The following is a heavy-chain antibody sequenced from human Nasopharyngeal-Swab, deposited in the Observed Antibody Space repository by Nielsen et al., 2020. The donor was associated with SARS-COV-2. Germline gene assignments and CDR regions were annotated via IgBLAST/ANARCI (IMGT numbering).Heavy chain of an antibody. V-gene: IGHV3-15*01. CDR3: TTDVDSSSWHYYYYGMDV. CDR2: IKSKTDGGTT. J-gene: IGHJ6*02. Sequence: VRQAPGKGLEWVGRIKSKTDGGTTGYAAPVKGRFTISRDDSKNTLYLQMNSLKTEDTAVYYCTTDVDSSSWHYYYYGMDVGGQGTTVTVSS. D-gene: IGHD6-13*01.